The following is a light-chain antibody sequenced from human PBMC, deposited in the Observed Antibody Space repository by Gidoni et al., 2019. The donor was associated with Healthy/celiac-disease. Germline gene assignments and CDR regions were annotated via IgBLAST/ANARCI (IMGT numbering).Light chain of an antibody. Sequence: IQITHSPSSLSASVGDRVTITCRASQGISNYLAWYQQKPGKVPKLLIYAASTLQSGGPSRFSGSGSGTDFTLTISSLQPEDVATYYCQKYNSALRTFGQGTKVEIK. J-gene: IGKJ1*01. V-gene: IGKV1-27*01. CDR2: AAS. CDR3: QKYNSALRT. CDR1: QGISNY.